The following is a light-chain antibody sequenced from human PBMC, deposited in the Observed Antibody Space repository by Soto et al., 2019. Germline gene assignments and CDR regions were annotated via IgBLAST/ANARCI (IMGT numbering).Light chain of an antibody. V-gene: IGKV3-15*01. CDR1: QRVGSW. J-gene: IGKJ1*01. Sequence: EIVMTQSPGTLSVSPGERATLSCRASQRVGSWLAWYQQKPGQAPRLLIYGASTRAFGIPARFSGSGSQTEFTLTISSQQSEDFAVYYCQQYYNWPRTFGQGTKVEI. CDR2: GAS. CDR3: QQYYNWPRT.